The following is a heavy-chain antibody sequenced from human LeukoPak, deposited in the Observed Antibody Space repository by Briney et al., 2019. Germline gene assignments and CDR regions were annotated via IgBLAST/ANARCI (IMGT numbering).Heavy chain of an antibody. CDR2: INPNSGGT. Sequence: ASVKVSCKASGYTFTGYYMHWVRQAPGQGLEWMGWINPNSGGTNYAQKFQGRVTMTRDTSTTTVYMELSSLRSEDTAVYYCARDAIAAAGSFDYWGQGALVIVSS. V-gene: IGHV1-2*02. CDR1: GYTFTGYY. J-gene: IGHJ4*02. D-gene: IGHD6-13*01. CDR3: ARDAIAAAGSFDY.